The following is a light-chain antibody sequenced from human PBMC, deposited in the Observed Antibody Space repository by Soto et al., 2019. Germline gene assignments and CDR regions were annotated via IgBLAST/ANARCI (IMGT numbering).Light chain of an antibody. V-gene: IGKV3-11*01. CDR2: DAS. CDR1: QSVSSY. Sequence: EIVLTQSPATLSLSPGERATLSCRASQSVSSYLAWSQQKPGQAPRLLIYDASNRATGIPARFSGSGSGTDFTLTISSLEPEDVAVYYCQQRSNWPLTFGGGTKVEIK. CDR3: QQRSNWPLT. J-gene: IGKJ4*01.